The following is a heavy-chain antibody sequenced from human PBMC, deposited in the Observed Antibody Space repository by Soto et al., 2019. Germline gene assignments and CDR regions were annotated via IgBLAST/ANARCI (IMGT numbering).Heavy chain of an antibody. J-gene: IGHJ6*02. CDR2: ISGSGGST. V-gene: IGHV3-23*01. Sequence: PGGSLRLSCAASGFTFSSYAMSWVRQAPGKGLEWVPAISGSGGSTYYADSVKGRFTISRDNSKNTLYLQMNSLRAEDTAVYYCAKGGVRRYYYYGMDVWGQGTTVTVSS. CDR1: GFTFSSYA. CDR3: AKGGVRRYYYYGMDV. D-gene: IGHD3-10*02.